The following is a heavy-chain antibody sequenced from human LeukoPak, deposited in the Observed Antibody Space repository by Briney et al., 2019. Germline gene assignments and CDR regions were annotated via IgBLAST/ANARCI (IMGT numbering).Heavy chain of an antibody. J-gene: IGHJ4*02. D-gene: IGHD5-12*01. Sequence: GGSLRLSCVASGFPFSTYSMRWVRQPPGKGLEWVSNMYGHGETTYYADSVKGRFTISRDNSKSTLYLETHSLRAEYTAVYYCAKAQRPHSAYDIDYWGEGTLVTVSS. CDR1: GFPFSTYS. V-gene: IGHV3-23*01. CDR3: AKAQRPHSAYDIDY. CDR2: MYGHGETT.